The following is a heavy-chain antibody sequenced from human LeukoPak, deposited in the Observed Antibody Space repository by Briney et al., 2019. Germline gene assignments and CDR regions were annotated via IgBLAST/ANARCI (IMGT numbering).Heavy chain of an antibody. Sequence: SETLSLTCTVSGGSISSGGYYWSWIRQHPGKGLEWIGYIYYSGSTYYNPSLKSRVTISVDTSKNQFSLKLSSVTAADTAVYYCARATPNYYDSSGYSTWGQGTLVTVPS. CDR3: ARATPNYYDSSGYST. J-gene: IGHJ5*02. D-gene: IGHD3-22*01. CDR1: GGSISSGGYY. CDR2: IYYSGST. V-gene: IGHV4-31*03.